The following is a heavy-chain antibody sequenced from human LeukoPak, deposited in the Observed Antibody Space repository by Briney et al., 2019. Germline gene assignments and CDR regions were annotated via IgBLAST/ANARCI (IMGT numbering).Heavy chain of an antibody. V-gene: IGHV3-23*01. CDR1: GFTFSSYA. J-gene: IGHJ3*02. D-gene: IGHD6-19*01. CDR2: ISGSGGST. CDR3: AKDYADSSGWYRAFGI. Sequence: GGSLRLSCAASGFTFSSYAMSWVRQAPGKGLEWVSAISGSGGSTYYADSVKGRFTISRDNSKNTLYLQMNSLRAEDTAVYYCAKDYADSSGWYRAFGIWGQGTMVTVSS.